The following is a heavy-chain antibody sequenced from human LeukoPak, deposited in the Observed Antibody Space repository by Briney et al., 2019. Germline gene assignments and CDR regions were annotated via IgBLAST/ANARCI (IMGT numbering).Heavy chain of an antibody. J-gene: IGHJ5*02. CDR2: IKTDGSEK. Sequence: GGSLRLSCEASGFTFSSYWMSWVRQAPGKGLEWVANIKTDGSEKYYVDSVEGRFTISRDNAKNSLYLQMNSLRAEDTAVYYCARDYTGYFPWGQGTLVIVSS. D-gene: IGHD3-9*01. CDR1: GFTFSSYW. V-gene: IGHV3-7*03. CDR3: ARDYTGYFP.